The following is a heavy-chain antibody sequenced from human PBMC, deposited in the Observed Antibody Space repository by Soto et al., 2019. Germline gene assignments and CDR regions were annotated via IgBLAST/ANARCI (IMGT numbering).Heavy chain of an antibody. V-gene: IGHV3-66*01. D-gene: IGHD4-4*01. CDR3: ARVRAMTTPPPQHARYYYYGMDV. CDR1: GFTVSSNY. J-gene: IGHJ6*02. Sequence: EVQLVESGGGLVQPGGSLRLSCAASGFTVSSNYMSWVRQAPGKGLEWVSVIYSGGSTYYADSVKGRFTISRDNSKNTLYLQMNSLRAEDTAVYYCARVRAMTTPPPQHARYYYYGMDVWGQGTTVTVSS. CDR2: IYSGGST.